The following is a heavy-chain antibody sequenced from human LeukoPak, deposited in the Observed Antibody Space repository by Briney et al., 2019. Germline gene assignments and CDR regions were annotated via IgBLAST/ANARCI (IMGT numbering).Heavy chain of an antibody. D-gene: IGHD3-22*01. CDR2: INPNSGGT. J-gene: IGHJ5*02. CDR1: GYTFTGYY. Sequence: ASVKVSCKSSGYTFTGYYIHWVRQAPGQGLEWMGWINPNSGGTNYAQKFQGRVTMTRDTSISTAYMELSRLRSDGTAVYYCARAGEYYYDSSGYYHTWGQGTLVTVSS. V-gene: IGHV1-2*02. CDR3: ARAGEYYYDSSGYYHT.